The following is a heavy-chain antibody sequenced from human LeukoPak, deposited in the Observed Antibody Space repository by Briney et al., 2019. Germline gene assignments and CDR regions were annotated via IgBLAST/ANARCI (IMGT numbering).Heavy chain of an antibody. CDR2: IYYSGST. CDR3: ARQGATSFDY. CDR1: GGSISSSSYY. V-gene: IGHV4-39*01. Sequence: SETLSLTCTVSGGSISSSSYYWGWIRQPPGKGLEWIGSIYYSGSTYYNPSLKSRVTISVDASKNQFSLKLSSVTAADTAVYYCARQGATSFDYWGQGTLVTVSS. J-gene: IGHJ4*02. D-gene: IGHD1-26*01.